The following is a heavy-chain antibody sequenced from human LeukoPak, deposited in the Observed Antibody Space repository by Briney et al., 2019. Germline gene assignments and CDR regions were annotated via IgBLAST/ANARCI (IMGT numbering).Heavy chain of an antibody. CDR3: ARDRGYCSGGSCSYSDY. V-gene: IGHV3-11*06. CDR2: ISSSSRYT. Sequence: KTGGSLRLSCAASGFTFSDYYMSWIRQAPGKGLEWVSYISSSSRYTNYADSVKGRFTISRDNAKNSLYLQMNSLRAEDTAVYYCARDRGYCSGGSCSYSDYWGQGTLVTVSS. J-gene: IGHJ4*02. D-gene: IGHD2-15*01. CDR1: GFTFSDYY.